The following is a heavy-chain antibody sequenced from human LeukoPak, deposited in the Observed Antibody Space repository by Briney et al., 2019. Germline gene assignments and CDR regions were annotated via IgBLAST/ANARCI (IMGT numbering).Heavy chain of an antibody. CDR2: IYYSGST. CDR1: GGSISSSNYY. CDR3: ARGGYNYGGHNWFDP. V-gene: IGHV4-61*05. D-gene: IGHD5-18*01. J-gene: IGHJ5*02. Sequence: SETLSLTCTVSGGSISSSNYYWGWIRQPPGKGLEWIGYIYYSGSTNYNPSLKSRVTISVDTSKNQFSLKLSSVTAADTAVYYCARGGYNYGGHNWFDPWGQGTLVTVSS.